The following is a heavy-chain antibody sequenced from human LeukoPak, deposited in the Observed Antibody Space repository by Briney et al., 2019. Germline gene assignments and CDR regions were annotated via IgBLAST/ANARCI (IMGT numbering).Heavy chain of an antibody. Sequence: GGSLRLSCAASGFTVSSNYMSWVRQAPGKGLEWVSVIYSGGSTYYADSVKGRFTISRHNSKNTLYLQTNSLRAEDTAVYYCAREKYIYPYYYGMDVWGQGTTVTVSS. D-gene: IGHD3-9*01. CDR1: GFTVSSNY. J-gene: IGHJ6*02. CDR2: IYSGGST. V-gene: IGHV3-53*04. CDR3: AREKYIYPYYYGMDV.